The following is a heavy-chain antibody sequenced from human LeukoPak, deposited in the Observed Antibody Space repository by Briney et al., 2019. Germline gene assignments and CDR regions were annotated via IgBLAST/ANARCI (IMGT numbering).Heavy chain of an antibody. CDR1: GFTFSSYA. CDR2: ISYDGSNK. J-gene: IGHJ4*02. D-gene: IGHD1-1*01. Sequence: GGSLRLSCAASGFTFSSYAMHWVRQAPGKGLEWVAVISYDGSNKYYADSVRGRFTISRDNSKNTLYLQMNSLRAEDTAVYYCARDFLVGTGTTGNWGQGTLVTVSS. CDR3: ARDFLVGTGTTGN. V-gene: IGHV3-30-3*01.